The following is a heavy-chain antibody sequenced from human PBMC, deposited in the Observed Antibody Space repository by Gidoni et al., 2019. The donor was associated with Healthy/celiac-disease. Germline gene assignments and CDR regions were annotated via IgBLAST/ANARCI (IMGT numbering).Heavy chain of an antibody. D-gene: IGHD1-26*01. CDR2: IYYSGST. J-gene: IGHJ4*02. Sequence: QVQLQESGPGLVKPSETLSLTCTVSGGSISSYYWSWIRQPPGKGLEWIGYIYYSGSTNYNPSLKSRVTISVDTSKNQFSLKLSSVTAADTAVYYCARDSEVGARGPFDYWGQGTLVTVSS. CDR3: ARDSEVGARGPFDY. V-gene: IGHV4-59*01. CDR1: GGSISSYY.